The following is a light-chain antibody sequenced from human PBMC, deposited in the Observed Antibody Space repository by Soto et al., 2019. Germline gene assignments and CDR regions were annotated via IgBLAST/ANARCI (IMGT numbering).Light chain of an antibody. CDR1: QSVSSSY. CDR2: GAS. CDR3: QQYGSSPFG. Sequence: EIVLTQSPGTLSLAPGERATLSCRASQSVSSSYLAWYQQKPGQAPRLLIYGASSRATGIPDRFSGSVSGTDFTLTISRLEPEDFAVYYCQQYGSSPFGFGPGTKVDIK. V-gene: IGKV3-20*01. J-gene: IGKJ3*01.